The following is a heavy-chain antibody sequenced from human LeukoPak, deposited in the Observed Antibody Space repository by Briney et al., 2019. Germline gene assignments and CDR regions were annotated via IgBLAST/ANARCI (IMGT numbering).Heavy chain of an antibody. D-gene: IGHD6-25*01. J-gene: IGHJ4*02. Sequence: GGSLRLSCAASGFTFSSYAVHWVRQAPGKGLEWVAVISYDGSNKYYADSVKGRFTISRDNSKNTLYLQMNSLRAEDTAVYYCASGERLTNDGDFDYWGQGTLVTVSS. V-gene: IGHV3-30-3*01. CDR2: ISYDGSNK. CDR1: GFTFSSYA. CDR3: ASGERLTNDGDFDY.